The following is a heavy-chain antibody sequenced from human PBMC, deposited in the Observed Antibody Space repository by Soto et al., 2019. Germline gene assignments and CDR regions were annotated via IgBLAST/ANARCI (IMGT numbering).Heavy chain of an antibody. Sequence: PGGSLRLSWSASGFTFSNAWMNWVRQAPGKGLEWFGRIKSKSDGETTDYAAPVKGRFTISRDDSKNTLYLQMNSVKTEDTAVYYCTTGLTYYYDSSGYYWAGVMDVCGQGITVTVSS. CDR1: GFTFSNAW. J-gene: IGHJ6*02. V-gene: IGHV3-15*01. CDR3: TTGLTYYYDSSGYYWAGVMDV. CDR2: IKSKSDGETT. D-gene: IGHD3-22*01.